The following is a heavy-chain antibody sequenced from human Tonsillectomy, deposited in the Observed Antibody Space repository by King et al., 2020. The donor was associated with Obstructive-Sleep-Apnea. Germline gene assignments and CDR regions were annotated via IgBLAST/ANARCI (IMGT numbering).Heavy chain of an antibody. CDR3: ARDAATGAYYYYYGMDV. V-gene: IGHV3-30*04. J-gene: IGHJ6*02. CDR1: GFTFSNHA. D-gene: IGHD6-13*01. CDR2: ISFDGRKT. Sequence: VQLVESGGGVVQPGRSLGLSCAASGFTFSNHALYWVRQAPGKGLEWLAVISFDGRKTYYADSVKGRFTISRDSSKNTLFLQMNSLRPEDTALYYCARDAATGAYYYYYGMDVWGQGTTVTVSS.